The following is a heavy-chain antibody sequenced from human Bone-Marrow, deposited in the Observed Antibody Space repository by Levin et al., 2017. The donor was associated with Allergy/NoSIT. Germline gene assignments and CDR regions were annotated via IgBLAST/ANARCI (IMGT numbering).Heavy chain of an antibody. V-gene: IGHV3-33*01. CDR2: IWYDGSNK. CDR3: ARALDFWSEPPDY. J-gene: IGHJ4*02. Sequence: GGSLRLSCAASGFTFSNFGMHWVRQAPGKGLEWVVVIWYDGSNKYSADSVKGRFTISRDNSKDTLYLQMNSLRAEDTAVYYCARALDFWSEPPDYWGQGTLVTVSS. D-gene: IGHD3-3*01. CDR1: GFTFSNFG.